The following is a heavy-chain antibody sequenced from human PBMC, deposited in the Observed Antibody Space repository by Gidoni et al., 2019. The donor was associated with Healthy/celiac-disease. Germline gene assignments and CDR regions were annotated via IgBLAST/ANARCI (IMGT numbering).Heavy chain of an antibody. CDR3: ARLKYYDFWSEYYYYGMDV. Sequence: VQLVQSGAEVKKPGASLQISWKGSGYSFTTSWIGWVRQRPGKGLEWMGIIYPGDSETRYSPSFQGQVTISADKSSSTAYLQWSSLKASDTAMYYCARLKYYDFWSEYYYYGMDVWGQGTTVTVSS. CDR2: IYPGDSET. D-gene: IGHD3-3*01. CDR1: GYSFTTSW. V-gene: IGHV5-51*01. J-gene: IGHJ6*02.